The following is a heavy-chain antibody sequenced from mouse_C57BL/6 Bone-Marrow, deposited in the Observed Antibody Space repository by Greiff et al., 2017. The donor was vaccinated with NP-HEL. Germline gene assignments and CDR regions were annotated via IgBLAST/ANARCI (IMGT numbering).Heavy chain of an antibody. CDR1: GFTFSSYG. V-gene: IGHV5-6*02. CDR3: ARRESRTPYYYAMDY. D-gene: IGHD1-1*01. Sequence: EVMLVESGGDLVKPGGSLKLSRAASGFTFSSYGMSWVRQTPDKRLEWVATISSGGGYTYYPDSVKGRFTISRDNAKNTLYLQMSSLKSEDTAMYYCARRESRTPYYYAMDYWGQGTSVTVSS. CDR2: ISSGGGYT. J-gene: IGHJ4*01.